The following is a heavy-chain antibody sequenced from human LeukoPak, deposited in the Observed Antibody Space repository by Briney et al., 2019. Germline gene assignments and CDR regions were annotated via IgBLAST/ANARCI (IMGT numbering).Heavy chain of an antibody. CDR2: IRRDGSEK. Sequence: GGSLRLSCEVSGSTFSSYWMIWVRQAPGKGLEWVAHIRRDGSEKYYVDSVKGRFTISRDNVKNSVYLQMNSLRAEDTAVYYCSWSGEADWGQGNLVTVSS. J-gene: IGHJ4*02. V-gene: IGHV3-7*01. CDR3: SWSGEAD. D-gene: IGHD3-3*01. CDR1: GSTFSSYW.